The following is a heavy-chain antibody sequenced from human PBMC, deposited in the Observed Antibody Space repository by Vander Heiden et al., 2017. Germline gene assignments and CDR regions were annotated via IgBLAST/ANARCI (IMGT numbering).Heavy chain of an antibody. V-gene: IGHV1-24*01. Sequence: QLQVVQSGAEVKQPAASVKVSCKVSGYSLTELSMHWVRQAPGKGLEWMGGCDSEDGERIHAQKFQGRVTMTEDTSTDTAYMELSSLRSEDTAMYYCAAGGGDAFDIWGQGTMVTVSS. J-gene: IGHJ3*02. CDR1: GYSLTELS. CDR2: CDSEDGER. CDR3: AAGGGDAFDI.